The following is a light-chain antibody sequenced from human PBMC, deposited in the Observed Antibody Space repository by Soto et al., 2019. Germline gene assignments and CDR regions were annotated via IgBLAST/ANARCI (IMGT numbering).Light chain of an antibody. J-gene: IGKJ1*01. CDR2: DAS. Sequence: DIQMTQCPSSPPASVGDRVTITCRASQSISSYSNWYQQKPGKAPKLLIYDASTLESGVQSRSSGSGSGTEFTLTISSLQPDDFATYYCQQYNSYSTCGQGTKVDIK. V-gene: IGKV1-5*01. CDR3: QQYNSYST. CDR1: QSISSY.